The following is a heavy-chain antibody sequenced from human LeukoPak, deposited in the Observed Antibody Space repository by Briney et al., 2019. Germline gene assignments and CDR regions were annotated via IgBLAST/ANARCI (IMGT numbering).Heavy chain of an antibody. Sequence: GRSLRLSCAASGFTFSLYSIHWVRQAPGKGLEWVTVISYDGTNKYYADSVKGRFTISRDNSKNTLYLQMNSLRVEDTAVYCCARGTPSPPDSSADNFDYWGQGALVTVSS. D-gene: IGHD3-22*01. CDR2: ISYDGTNK. CDR1: GFTFSLYS. V-gene: IGHV3-30-3*01. J-gene: IGHJ4*02. CDR3: ARGTPSPPDSSADNFDY.